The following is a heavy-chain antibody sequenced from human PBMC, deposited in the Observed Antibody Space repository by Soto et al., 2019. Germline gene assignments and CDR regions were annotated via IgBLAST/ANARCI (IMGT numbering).Heavy chain of an antibody. CDR3: TRRNCISINCNTQQGFAP. Sequence: ASVKVSCKASGYTFTNYGISWVRQAPGQGLEWMGWISAYNGNTHYSQKLQGRVTMTTDTSTSTAYMEVRSLRSNDTAMYYCTRRNCISINCNTQQGFAPWGQGTLVTVSS. CDR2: ISAYNGNT. J-gene: IGHJ5*02. CDR1: GYTFTNYG. V-gene: IGHV1-18*01. D-gene: IGHD2-2*01.